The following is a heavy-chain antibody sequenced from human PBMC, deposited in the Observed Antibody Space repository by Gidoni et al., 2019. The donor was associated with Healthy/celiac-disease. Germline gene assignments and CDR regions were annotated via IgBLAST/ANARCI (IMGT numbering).Heavy chain of an antibody. V-gene: IGHV1-69*01. CDR2: IIPIFGTA. J-gene: IGHJ6*02. CDR3: ARYVWNPEPYYGMDV. D-gene: IGHD1-1*01. Sequence: GGIIPIFGTANYAQKFQGRVTITADESTSTAYMELSSLRSEDTAVYYCARYVWNPEPYYGMDVWGQGTTVTVSS.